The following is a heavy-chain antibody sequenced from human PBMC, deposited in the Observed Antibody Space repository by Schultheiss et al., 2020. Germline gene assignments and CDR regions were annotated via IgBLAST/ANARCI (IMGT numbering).Heavy chain of an antibody. CDR2: IYYIGST. Sequence: SETLSLTCTVSGVSISSGGYYWSWIRQHPGKGLEWIGYIYYIGSTYYNPSLKSRVTISVDTSKNQFSLKLSSVTAADTAVYYCARALRDGDNYGWFDPWRQRTLGTVSA. V-gene: IGHV4-39*01. D-gene: IGHD5-24*01. J-gene: IGHJ5*02. CDR3: ARALRDGDNYGWFDP. CDR1: GVSISSGGYY.